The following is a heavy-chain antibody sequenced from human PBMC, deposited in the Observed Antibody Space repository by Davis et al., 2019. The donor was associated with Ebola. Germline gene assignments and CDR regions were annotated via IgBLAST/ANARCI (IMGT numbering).Heavy chain of an antibody. Sequence: MPSETLSLTCTVSGGSISSYYWSWIRQPPGKGLEWIGYIYYSGSTNYNPSLKSRVTISVDTSKNQFSLKLSSVTAADTAVYYCIRHGDSIDYWGQGTLVTVSS. J-gene: IGHJ4*02. V-gene: IGHV4-59*01. D-gene: IGHD4-17*01. CDR2: IYYSGST. CDR1: GGSISSYY. CDR3: IRHGDSIDY.